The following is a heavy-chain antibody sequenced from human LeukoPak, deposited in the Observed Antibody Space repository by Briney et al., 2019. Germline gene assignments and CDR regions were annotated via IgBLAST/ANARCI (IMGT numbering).Heavy chain of an antibody. J-gene: IGHJ6*02. CDR2: ISAYNGNT. CDR1: GYTFTSYG. CDR3: AXXAVAXXXXYGMDV. Sequence: ASVKVSCKASGYTFTSYGISWVRQAPGQGLEWMGWISAYNGNTNYXQKLXGRATMTTDTSTSTAYMELRSLRSDDTAVYYCAXXAVAXXXXYGMDVWGQGTTVTVSS. V-gene: IGHV1-18*01. D-gene: IGHD6-19*01.